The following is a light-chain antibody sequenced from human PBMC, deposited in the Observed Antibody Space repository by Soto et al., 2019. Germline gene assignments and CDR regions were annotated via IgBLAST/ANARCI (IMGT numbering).Light chain of an antibody. CDR2: EVS. CDR1: SSDVGGYNY. V-gene: IGLV2-14*01. CDR3: NSYTTSSTHGV. Sequence: QSALTQPASVSGSPGQSITISCTGTSSDVGGYNYVSWYQQHPGKAPKLMIYEVSNRPSGVSKRFSDSKSGNTASLTISGLQAEVEADYYGNSYTTSSTHGVFGGGTKLTVL. J-gene: IGLJ3*02.